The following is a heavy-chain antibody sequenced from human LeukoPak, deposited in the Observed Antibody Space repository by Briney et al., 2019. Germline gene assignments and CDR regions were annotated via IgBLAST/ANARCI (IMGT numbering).Heavy chain of an antibody. Sequence: GGSLRLSCAASGFTFSSYSMNWVRQAPGKGPEWVSSISSSSSYIYYADSVKGRFTISRDNAKNSLYLQMNSLRAEDTAVYYCARDILSGDPYYFDYWGQGTLVTVSS. D-gene: IGHD2-21*02. CDR2: ISSSSSYI. CDR3: ARDILSGDPYYFDY. CDR1: GFTFSSYS. J-gene: IGHJ4*02. V-gene: IGHV3-21*01.